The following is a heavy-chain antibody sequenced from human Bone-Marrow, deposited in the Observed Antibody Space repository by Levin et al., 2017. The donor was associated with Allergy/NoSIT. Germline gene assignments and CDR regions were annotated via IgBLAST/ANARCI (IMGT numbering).Heavy chain of an antibody. CDR1: GYTFTGYY. V-gene: IGHV1-2*04. CDR2: INPNSGGT. D-gene: IGHD5-12*01. J-gene: IGHJ4*02. CDR3: ARAPGYSGYDFDY. Sequence: ASVKVSCKASGYTFTGYYMHWVRQAPGQGLEWMGWINPNSGGTNYAQKFQGWVTMTRDTSISTAYMELSRLRSDDTAVYYCARAPGYSGYDFDYWGQGTLVTVSS.